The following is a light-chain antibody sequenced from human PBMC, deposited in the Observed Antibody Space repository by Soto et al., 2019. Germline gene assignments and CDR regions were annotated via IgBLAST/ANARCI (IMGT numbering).Light chain of an antibody. CDR3: CSYADSYTFV. CDR2: DVS. J-gene: IGLJ2*01. V-gene: IGLV2-11*01. CDR1: NSDVGGYNY. Sequence: QSALTQPRSVSGSPGQSVTISCTGTNSDVGGYNYVSWYQQHPGKAPKLMIYDVSKRPSGVPDRFSGSKSGNTASLTISGLQAEDEADYYCCSYADSYTFVFGGGTKVTVL.